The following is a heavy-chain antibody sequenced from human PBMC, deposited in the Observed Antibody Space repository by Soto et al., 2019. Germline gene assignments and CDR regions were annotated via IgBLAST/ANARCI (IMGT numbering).Heavy chain of an antibody. V-gene: IGHV1-2*04. D-gene: IGHD2-15*01. J-gene: IGHJ6*03. CDR1: GYTFTGYY. Sequence: ASVKVSCKASGYTFTGYYMRWVRQAPGQGLEWMGWINPNSGGTNYAQKFQGWVTMTRDTSISTAYMELSRLRSDDTAVYYCARAGGSPYCSGGSCSSRPFGYYYYYMDVWGKGTTVTVSS. CDR3: ARAGGSPYCSGGSCSSRPFGYYYYYMDV. CDR2: INPNSGGT.